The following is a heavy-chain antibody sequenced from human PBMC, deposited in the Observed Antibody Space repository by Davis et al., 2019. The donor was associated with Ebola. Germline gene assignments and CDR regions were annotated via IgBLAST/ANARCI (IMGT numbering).Heavy chain of an antibody. CDR2: IKQDGSEK. D-gene: IGHD2-15*01. Sequence: GESLKISCAASGFTFSSYAMSWVRQAPGKGLEWVANIKQDGSEKYYVDSVKGRFTISRDNAKNSLYLQMNSLRAEDTAVYYYARGRHPCSGGSCIIYYYYGMDVWGQGTTVTVSS. CDR3: ARGRHPCSGGSCIIYYYYGMDV. J-gene: IGHJ6*02. CDR1: GFTFSSYA. V-gene: IGHV3-7*01.